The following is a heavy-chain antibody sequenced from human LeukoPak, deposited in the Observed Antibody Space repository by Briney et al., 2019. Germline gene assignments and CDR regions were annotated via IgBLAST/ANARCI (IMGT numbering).Heavy chain of an antibody. CDR2: INDDGSMT. CDR3: TRGGLYYDSSGYFPHFFDS. CDR1: GFAFSSYW. Sequence: GDSLRLSCEASGFAFSSYWMHWVRQGPGKGLVWVSRINDDGSMTRYADFAEGRFTISRDNAKNRLYLQISSLRAEDTALYYCTRGGLYYDSSGYFPHFFDSWGQGTLVTVSS. D-gene: IGHD3-22*01. V-gene: IGHV3-74*01. J-gene: IGHJ4*02.